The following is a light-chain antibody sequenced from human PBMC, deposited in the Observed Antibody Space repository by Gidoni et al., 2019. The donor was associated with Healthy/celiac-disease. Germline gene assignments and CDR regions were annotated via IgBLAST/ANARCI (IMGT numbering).Light chain of an antibody. J-gene: IGKJ1*01. V-gene: IGKV1-39*01. CDR2: AAS. CDR1: QSISSY. CDR3: QQSYSTRWT. Sequence: DIQMTQSPSSLSASVGDRVTITCRASQSISSYLNWYQQKPGKAPKLLIYAASSLQSGVPSRLSGSGSGKDLTLTISSLQPEDFATYYCQQSYSTRWTFGQGTKVEIK.